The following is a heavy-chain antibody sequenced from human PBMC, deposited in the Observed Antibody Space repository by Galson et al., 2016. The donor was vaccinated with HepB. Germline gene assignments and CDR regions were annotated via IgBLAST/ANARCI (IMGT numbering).Heavy chain of an antibody. CDR3: ARGGGSTGHSDFDS. V-gene: IGHV4-61*02. CDR1: GDSISSGDSY. J-gene: IGHJ4*02. D-gene: IGHD3-10*01. Sequence: TLSLTCAVSGDSISSGDSYWSWVRQPAGRGLEWIGRIHTRGATDYNPFLERRVTILADMSNNQLSLHVTSVAAADTAVYYCARGGGSTGHSDFDSWGPGTLVTVSS. CDR2: IHTRGAT.